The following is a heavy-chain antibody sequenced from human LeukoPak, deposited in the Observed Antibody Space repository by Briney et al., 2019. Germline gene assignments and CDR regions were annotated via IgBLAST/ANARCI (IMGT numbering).Heavy chain of an antibody. J-gene: IGHJ4*02. V-gene: IGHV3-11*04. D-gene: IGHD1-26*01. CDR2: ISSSASII. Sequence: PGGSLRLSCAASGFTFSDYYMNWVRQAPGKGLEWVSYISSSASIIYYADSVKGRFTISRDNAKNSLYLQMNSLRAEDTAVYYCARDGHRYSGSYASPGGFDYWGQGTLVTVSS. CDR3: ARDGHRYSGSYASPGGFDY. CDR1: GFTFSDYY.